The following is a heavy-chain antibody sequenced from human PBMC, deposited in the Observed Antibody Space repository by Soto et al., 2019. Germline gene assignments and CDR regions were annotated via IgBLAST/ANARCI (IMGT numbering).Heavy chain of an antibody. CDR1: GFDFEDYE. J-gene: IGHJ4*02. D-gene: IGHD1-26*01. Sequence: DVQLAESGGGWVRPGGALTISCVVSGFDFEDYEMSWVRQAPGKGLEWLSHISGDGTIKNDADPVKGRFSISRDNAKKSALLNMSHLRVDDTGLYFCAINPYITWDRPSFFEYWCPGTQVT. CDR3: AINPYITWDRPSFFEY. CDR2: ISGDGTIK. V-gene: IGHV3-48*03.